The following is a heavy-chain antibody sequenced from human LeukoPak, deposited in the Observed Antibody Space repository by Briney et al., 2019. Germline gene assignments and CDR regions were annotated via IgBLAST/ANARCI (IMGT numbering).Heavy chain of an antibody. D-gene: IGHD4/OR15-4a*01. CDR1: GYTFTSYG. CDR3: ARDSTIRNYYYGTDV. J-gene: IGHJ6*02. CDR2: ISAYNGNT. Sequence: GASVKVSCKASGYTFTSYGISWVRQAPGQGLEWMGWISAYNGNTNYAQKLQGRVTMTTDTSTSTAYMELRSLRSDDTAVYYCARDSTIRNYYYGTDVWGQGTTVTVSS. V-gene: IGHV1-18*01.